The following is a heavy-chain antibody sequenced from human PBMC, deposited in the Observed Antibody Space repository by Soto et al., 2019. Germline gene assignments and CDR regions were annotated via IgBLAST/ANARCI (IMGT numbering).Heavy chain of an antibody. CDR3: AKGVFARDYYYHGMDV. V-gene: IGHV3-23*04. CDR1: GFRFSSYA. CDR2: ISGSGENT. Sequence: EVQLVESGGGSVQPGGSLRLSCAASGFRFSSYAISWVRQAPGKGLEWVSGISGSGENTYHADSVTGRFTIYRDNSKNTVNLQMNSLRDDDTAVYYCAKGVFARDYYYHGMDVWGQGTTVTVSS. J-gene: IGHJ6*02. D-gene: IGHD6-13*01.